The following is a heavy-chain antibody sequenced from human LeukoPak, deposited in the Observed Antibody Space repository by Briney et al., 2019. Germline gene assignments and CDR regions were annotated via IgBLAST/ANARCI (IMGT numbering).Heavy chain of an antibody. D-gene: IGHD2-2*01. Sequence: GGSLRLSCAASGFTFSDYYMSWIRQAPGKGLEWVSYICSSGSTIYYADSVKGRFTISRDNAKNSLYLQMNSLRAEDTAVYYCARDFRGIVVVPAATTFIDYWGQGTLVTVSS. J-gene: IGHJ4*02. CDR3: ARDFRGIVVVPAATTFIDY. CDR2: ICSSGSTI. CDR1: GFTFSDYY. V-gene: IGHV3-11*04.